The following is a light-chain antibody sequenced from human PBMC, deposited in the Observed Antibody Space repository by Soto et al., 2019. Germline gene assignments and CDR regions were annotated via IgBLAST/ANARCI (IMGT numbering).Light chain of an antibody. CDR2: GAP. V-gene: IGKV3-15*01. CDR1: QSVSTN. CDR3: QQYNHWWT. J-gene: IGKJ1*01. Sequence: EIVMTQSPATLSVSPGERATLSCRASQSVSTNLVWYQQKPGQAPRLLIYGAPTRATGVPGRFSGTGSGTEFTLTISSLQSEDSAVYYCQQYNHWWTFGQGTKV.